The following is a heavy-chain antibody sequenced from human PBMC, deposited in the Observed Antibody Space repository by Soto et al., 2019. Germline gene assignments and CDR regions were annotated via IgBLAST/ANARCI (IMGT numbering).Heavy chain of an antibody. CDR3: ARGIAVAGTGFDY. CDR1: GFTFSSYE. V-gene: IGHV3-48*03. CDR2: ISSSGSTI. J-gene: IGHJ4*02. Sequence: EVQLVESGGGLVQPGGSLRLSCAASGFTFSSYEMKWVRQAPGKGLEWVSYISSSGSTIHYADSVKGRFTISRDNAKNSQYLQMNSLRAEDTAVYYCARGIAVAGTGFDYWGQGTLVTVSS. D-gene: IGHD6-19*01.